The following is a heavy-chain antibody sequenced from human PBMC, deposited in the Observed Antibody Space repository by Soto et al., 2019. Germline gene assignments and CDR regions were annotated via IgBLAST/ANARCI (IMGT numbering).Heavy chain of an antibody. CDR2: INHSGST. CDR3: ARGQSRGGSGWVY. Sequence: SETLSLTCAVSGGSFSGYYWSWIRQPPGKGLEWIGEINHSGSTNYNPSLKSRVTISVDTSKNQFSLKLSSVTAADTAVYYCARGQSRGGSGWVYWGQGTLVTVSS. CDR1: GGSFSGYY. V-gene: IGHV4-34*01. J-gene: IGHJ4*02. D-gene: IGHD6-19*01.